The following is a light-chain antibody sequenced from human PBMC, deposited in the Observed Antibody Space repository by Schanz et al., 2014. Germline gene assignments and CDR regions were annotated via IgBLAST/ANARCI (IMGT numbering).Light chain of an antibody. Sequence: QSALTQPASVSGSPGQSITISCTGTSSDVGGYNFVSWYQQHPGKAPKLMIHDVSNRPSGVSNRFSGSKSGNTASLTISGLQSEDEADYYCASWDDSLNARVFGGGTKLTVL. CDR2: DVS. V-gene: IGLV2-14*01. CDR3: ASWDDSLNARV. CDR1: SSDVGGYNF. J-gene: IGLJ3*02.